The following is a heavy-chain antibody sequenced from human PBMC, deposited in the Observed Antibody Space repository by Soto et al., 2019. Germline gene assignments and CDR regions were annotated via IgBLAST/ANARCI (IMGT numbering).Heavy chain of an antibody. Sequence: SVKVSCKASGFTFTNSAVQWVRQARGQRLEWIGWIVVGTGNTHYAQKFQDRVTMTTDTPTNTAYMELRSLRSDDTAIYYCARLKEDGYNQAYWGQGILVTVSS. CDR3: ARLKEDGYNQAY. V-gene: IGHV1-58*01. J-gene: IGHJ4*02. D-gene: IGHD1-20*01. CDR2: IVVGTGNT. CDR1: GFTFTNSA.